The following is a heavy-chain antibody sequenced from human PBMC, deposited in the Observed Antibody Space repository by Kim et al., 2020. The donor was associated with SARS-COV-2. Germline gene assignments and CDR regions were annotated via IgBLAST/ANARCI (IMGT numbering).Heavy chain of an antibody. J-gene: IGHJ4*02. CDR3: ARAPSPCIAAAVYSSGCFADY. V-gene: IGHV3-21*01. Sequence: GGSLRLSCAASGFTFSSYSMNWVRQAPGKGLEWVSSISSSSSYIYYADSVKGRFTISRDNAKNSLYLQMNSLRAEDTAVYYCARAPSPCIAAAVYSSGCFADYWGQGTLVTVSS. D-gene: IGHD6-13*01. CDR2: ISSSSSYI. CDR1: GFTFSSYS.